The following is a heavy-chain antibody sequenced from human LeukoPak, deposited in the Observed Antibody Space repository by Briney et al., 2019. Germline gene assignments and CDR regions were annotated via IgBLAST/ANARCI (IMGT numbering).Heavy chain of an antibody. CDR2: IYYSGST. Sequence: SETLSLTCTVSGASISSYIRSWIRQPPGKGLEWIGYIYYSGSTNYNPSLKSRVTISVDTSKNQVSLRLTSVTAADTAVYYCAGHTIAADQPALFDYWGQGTLVTVSS. CDR1: GASISSYI. CDR3: AGHTIAADQPALFDY. V-gene: IGHV4-59*08. D-gene: IGHD6-13*01. J-gene: IGHJ4*02.